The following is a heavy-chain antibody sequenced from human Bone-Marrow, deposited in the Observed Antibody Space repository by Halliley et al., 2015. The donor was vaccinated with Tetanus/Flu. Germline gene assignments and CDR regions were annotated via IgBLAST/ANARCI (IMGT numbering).Heavy chain of an antibody. J-gene: IGHJ4*02. V-gene: IGHV4-59*01. Sequence: LEWLGFISYRGSTNYNPSLERRVTPSVDTSKNQFSLRLTSVTAADTAVYYCVRDAYASSHFDYWGQGRLVTVSS. CDR3: VRDAYASSHFDY. CDR2: ISYRGST. D-gene: IGHD2-8*01.